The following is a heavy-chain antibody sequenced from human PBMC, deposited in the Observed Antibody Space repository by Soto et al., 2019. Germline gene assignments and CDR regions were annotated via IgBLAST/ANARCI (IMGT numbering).Heavy chain of an antibody. CDR3: ARDWSCDY. Sequence: EVQLLESGGGLAQPGGSLRLSCAASGFAFSSYAMTWVRQAPGKGLEWVSAIGDRGSSTKYADSVKGRCTISRDNSKNTLYLQMNSLRAGDTAVYYCARDWSCDYWGQGTLVTVSS. J-gene: IGHJ4*02. CDR2: IGDRGSST. V-gene: IGHV3-23*01. CDR1: GFAFSSYA.